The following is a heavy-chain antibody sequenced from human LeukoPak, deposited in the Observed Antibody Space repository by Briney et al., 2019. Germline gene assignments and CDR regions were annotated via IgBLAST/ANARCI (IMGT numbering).Heavy chain of an antibody. CDR2: MNPNSGNT. J-gene: IGHJ1*01. Sequence: ASVKVSCKASGYTFTSYDINWVRQATRQRLEWMGWMNPNSGNTGYAQNYQGRVNMTRRTSIRPANMELSSLTSEDTALYYCTRGRYGDYSGKTEYSQHWGQGTLVTVSS. V-gene: IGHV1-8*01. CDR3: TRGRYGDYSGKTEYSQH. CDR1: GYTFTSYD. D-gene: IGHD4-17*01.